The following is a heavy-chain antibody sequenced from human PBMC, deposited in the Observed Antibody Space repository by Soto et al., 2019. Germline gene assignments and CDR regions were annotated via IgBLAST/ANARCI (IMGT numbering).Heavy chain of an antibody. CDR3: VKGAWLDY. CDR1: GGSICSYY. V-gene: IGHV4-59*08. Sequence: PSETLSLTCTVSGGSICSYYWSWIRQPPGKGLEWIGYIYYSGSTNYNPSLKSRVTISKDTSNNVLYLEMHSLRADDTAVYFCVKGAWLDYRGQGNMVTVSS. J-gene: IGHJ4*02. CDR2: IYYSGST.